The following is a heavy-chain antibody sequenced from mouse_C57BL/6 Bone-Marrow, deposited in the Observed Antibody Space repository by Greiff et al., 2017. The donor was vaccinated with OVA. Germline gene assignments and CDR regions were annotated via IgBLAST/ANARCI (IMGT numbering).Heavy chain of an antibody. CDR1: GFNIKDDY. CDR3: TDGNLWYFDV. V-gene: IGHV14-4*01. Sequence: VQLQQSGAELVRPGASVKLSCTASGFNIKDDYMHWVKQRPEQGLEWIGWIDPENGDTEYASQFQGKATITADTSSNTAYLQLSSLTSEVTAVYYCTDGNLWYFDVWGTGTTVTVSS. CDR2: IDPENGDT. D-gene: IGHD2-1*01. J-gene: IGHJ1*03.